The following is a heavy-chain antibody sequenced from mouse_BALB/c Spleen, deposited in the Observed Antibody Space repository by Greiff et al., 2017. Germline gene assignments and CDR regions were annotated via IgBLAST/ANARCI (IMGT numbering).Heavy chain of an antibody. D-gene: IGHD2-1*01. CDR3: TRYGNYGFDY. V-gene: IGHV1-69*02. J-gene: IGHJ2*01. CDR1: GYTFTSYW. Sequence: QVQLQQPGAELVRPGASVKLSCKASGYTFTSYWINWVKQRPGQGLEWIGNIYPSDSYTNYNQKFKDKATLTVDKSSSTAYMQLSSPTSEDSAFYYCTRYGNYGFDYWGQGTTLTVSS. CDR2: IYPSDSYT.